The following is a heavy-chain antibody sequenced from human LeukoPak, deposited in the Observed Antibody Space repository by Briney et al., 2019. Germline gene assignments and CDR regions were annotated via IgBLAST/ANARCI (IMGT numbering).Heavy chain of an antibody. D-gene: IGHD5-24*01. CDR3: ARDGEMATIENYFDY. Sequence: SETLSLTCTVSGGSISSSSYYWGWIRQPPGKGLEWIGSIYYSGTTHYNPSLKSRVTISLDTSKNQFSLRLTSVTAADTAVYYCARDGEMATIENYFDYWGQGTLVTVSS. CDR2: IYYSGTT. V-gene: IGHV4-39*07. J-gene: IGHJ4*02. CDR1: GGSISSSSYY.